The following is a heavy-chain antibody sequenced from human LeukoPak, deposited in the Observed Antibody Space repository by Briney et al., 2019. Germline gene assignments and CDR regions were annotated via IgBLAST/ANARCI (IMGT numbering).Heavy chain of an antibody. Sequence: SETLSLTCTVSGGSISSYYWSWIRQPPGKGLEWIGYIYYSGSTNHNPSLKSRVTISVDTSKNQFSLKLSSVTAADTAAYYCARVAYYFDYWGQGTLVTVSS. CDR3: ARVAYYFDY. CDR1: GGSISSYY. V-gene: IGHV4-59*01. CDR2: IYYSGST. J-gene: IGHJ4*02.